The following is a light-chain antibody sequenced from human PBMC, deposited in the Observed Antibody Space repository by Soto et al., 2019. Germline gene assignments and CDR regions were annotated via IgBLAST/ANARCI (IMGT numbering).Light chain of an antibody. CDR1: QSVSNSH. CDR2: GAS. J-gene: IGKJ1*01. CDR3: QQYNNWPET. Sequence: EIVLTQSPGTLSLSPGERATLSCRASQSVSNSHLAWYQQKPAQAPRLLIYGASSRATGIPARFSGSGSGTEFTLTISSLQSEDFAVYYCQQYNNWPETFGQGTKVDIK. V-gene: IGKV3-15*01.